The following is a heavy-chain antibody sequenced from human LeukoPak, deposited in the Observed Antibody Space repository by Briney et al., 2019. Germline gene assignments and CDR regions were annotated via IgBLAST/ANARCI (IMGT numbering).Heavy chain of an antibody. Sequence: PSETLSLTCTVSGYSISSGYYWGWIRQPPGKGLEWIGSIYHSGSTYYNPSLKSRVTISVDTSKNQFSLKLSSVTAADTAVYYCARRGILYSSSWTLFDYWGQGTLVTVSS. CDR2: IYHSGST. J-gene: IGHJ4*02. CDR1: GYSISSGYY. D-gene: IGHD6-13*01. CDR3: ARRGILYSSSWTLFDY. V-gene: IGHV4-38-2*02.